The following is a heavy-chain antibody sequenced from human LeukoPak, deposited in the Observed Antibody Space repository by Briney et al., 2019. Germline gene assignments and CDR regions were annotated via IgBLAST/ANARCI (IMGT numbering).Heavy chain of an antibody. D-gene: IGHD1-26*01. Sequence: GASVNVSCKASGYTFTSYGISWVRQAPGQGLEWMGWISAYNGNTNYAQKLQGRVTMTTDTSASTAYMELRSLRSDDTAVYYCASLRLLSGSYWEWFDPWGQGTLVTVSS. CDR3: ASLRLLSGSYWEWFDP. CDR2: ISAYNGNT. CDR1: GYTFTSYG. J-gene: IGHJ5*02. V-gene: IGHV1-18*01.